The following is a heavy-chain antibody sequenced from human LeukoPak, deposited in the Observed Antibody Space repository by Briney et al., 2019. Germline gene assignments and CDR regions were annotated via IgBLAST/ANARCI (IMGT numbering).Heavy chain of an antibody. J-gene: IGHJ4*02. D-gene: IGHD3-22*01. CDR2: INHSGST. Sequence: SETLSLTCAVYGESFSGYYWIWIRQPPGKGLEWIGEINHSGSTNYNPSLKSRVTISVDTSKNQFSLKLSSVTAADTAVYYCARSGHYYDSSGYYSYYFDYWGQGTLVTVSS. V-gene: IGHV4-34*01. CDR1: GESFSGYY. CDR3: ARSGHYYDSSGYYSYYFDY.